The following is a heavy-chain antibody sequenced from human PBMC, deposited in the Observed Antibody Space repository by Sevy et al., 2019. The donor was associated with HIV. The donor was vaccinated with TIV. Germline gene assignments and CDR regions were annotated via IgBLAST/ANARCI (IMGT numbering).Heavy chain of an antibody. CDR3: VKEATAHREIRFCFGDNCFYDGFDI. J-gene: IGHJ5*02. CDR2: VSDDGIKD. Sequence: GGSLRLSCTASEFTFSDYAMHWVRQTPGKGLEWVAIVSDDGIKDDYADSVKGRFAISRDNSRNTLYLQMNSLTPDDTAVYFWVKEATAHREIRFCFGDNCFYDGFDIWGQGVLVTVSS. CDR1: EFTFSDYA. D-gene: IGHD1-1*01. V-gene: IGHV3-30*09.